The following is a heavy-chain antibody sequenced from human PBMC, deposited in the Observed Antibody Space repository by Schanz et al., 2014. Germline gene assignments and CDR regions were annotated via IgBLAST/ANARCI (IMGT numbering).Heavy chain of an antibody. J-gene: IGHJ5*02. CDR2: ISVYTGNT. V-gene: IGHV1-18*04. Sequence: QVQLVQSGAEVKKPGASVKVSCTASGFNFNNYDINWVRQATGQGLEWVGWISVYTGNTKYGQKVQDRVTMTADTSTNTAYMELRSLRSDDTAVYYCAKAEYDILTDSYARLDPWGQGTLVTVSS. D-gene: IGHD3-9*01. CDR1: GFNFNNYD. CDR3: AKAEYDILTDSYARLDP.